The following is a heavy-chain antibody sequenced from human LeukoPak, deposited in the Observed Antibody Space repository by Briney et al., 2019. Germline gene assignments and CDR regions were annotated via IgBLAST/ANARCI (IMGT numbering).Heavy chain of an antibody. J-gene: IGHJ3*02. V-gene: IGHV4-31*03. CDR3: ARDVVVTSSPDAFDI. CDR1: GDSVTSGGYF. Sequence: PSETLSLTCTVSGDSVTSGGYFWPWLRQHPGKGLEWIGYISNSGTTSYNPSVKSRVSISVDISNNQFSLRLSSVTAADTAVYYCARDVVVTSSPDAFDIWGQGTMVTVS. CDR2: ISNSGTT. D-gene: IGHD2-21*02.